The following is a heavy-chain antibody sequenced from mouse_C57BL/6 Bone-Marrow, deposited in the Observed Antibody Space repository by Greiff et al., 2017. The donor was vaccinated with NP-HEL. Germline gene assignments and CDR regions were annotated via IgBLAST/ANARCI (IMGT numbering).Heavy chain of an antibody. CDR3: ARTHSLYDGSSYGYFDV. CDR2: IYPGDGDT. D-gene: IGHD1-1*01. Sequence: QVQLQQSGAELVKPGASVKISCKASGYAFSSYWMNWVKQRPGKGLEWIGQIYPGDGDTNYNGKFKGKATLTADKSSSTSYLQLSSLTSADSAVYVCARTHSLYDGSSYGYFDVWGTGTTVTVSS. CDR1: GYAFSSYW. J-gene: IGHJ1*03. V-gene: IGHV1-80*01.